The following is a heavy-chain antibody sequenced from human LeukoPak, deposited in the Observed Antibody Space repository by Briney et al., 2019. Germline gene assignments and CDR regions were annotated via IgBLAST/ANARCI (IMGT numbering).Heavy chain of an antibody. CDR2: ISAYNGNT. J-gene: IGHJ3*02. CDR1: GYTFTKYG. Sequence: AASVTLSCTASGYTFTKYGISWVRQAPGQGLEWMGWISAYNGNTNYAQTLQGRVTMTTDTSTSTAYMELRCLRSDDTAGYYCARSRIAVALDAFDIWGQGTTVTVSS. V-gene: IGHV1-18*01. D-gene: IGHD6-19*01. CDR3: ARSRIAVALDAFDI.